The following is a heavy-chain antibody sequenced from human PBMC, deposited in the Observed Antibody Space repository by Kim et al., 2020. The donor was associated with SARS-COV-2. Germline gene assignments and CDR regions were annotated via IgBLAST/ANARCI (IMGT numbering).Heavy chain of an antibody. V-gene: IGHV1-69*04. Sequence: SVKVSCKASGGTFSSYTISWVRQAPGQGLEWMGRIIPILGIANYAQKFQGRVTITADKSTSTAYMELSSLRSEDTAVYYCARDGAYSNIDYWGQGTLVTVSS. CDR2: IIPILGIA. J-gene: IGHJ4*02. CDR1: GGTFSSYT. CDR3: ARDGAYSNIDY. D-gene: IGHD6-13*01.